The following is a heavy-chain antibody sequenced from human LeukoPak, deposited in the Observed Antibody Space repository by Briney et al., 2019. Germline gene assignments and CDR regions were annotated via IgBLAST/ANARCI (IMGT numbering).Heavy chain of an antibody. CDR3: ARGPPNWGYDY. CDR2: TSPNSGDT. Sequence: ASVKVSCKASGYTFTSYDFNWVRQATGQRPEWMGWTSPNSGDTGYAQKFRDRVTMTRNTSISTAYMELSSLRSDDTAVYYCARGPPNWGYDYWGPGTLVTVSS. CDR1: GYTFTSYD. J-gene: IGHJ4*02. V-gene: IGHV1-8*01. D-gene: IGHD7-27*01.